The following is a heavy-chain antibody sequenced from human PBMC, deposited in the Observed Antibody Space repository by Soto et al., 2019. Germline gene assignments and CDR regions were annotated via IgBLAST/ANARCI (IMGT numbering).Heavy chain of an antibody. CDR2: IDPSDSYT. D-gene: IGHD1-26*01. CDR3: AIHIVGATTPSNWFDP. Sequence: GESLKISCKGSGYSFTSYWISWVRQMPGKGLAWMGRIDPSDSYTNYSPSFQGHVTISADKSISTAYLQWSSLKASDTAMYYCAIHIVGATTPSNWFDPWGQGTLVTVSS. CDR1: GYSFTSYW. J-gene: IGHJ5*02. V-gene: IGHV5-10-1*01.